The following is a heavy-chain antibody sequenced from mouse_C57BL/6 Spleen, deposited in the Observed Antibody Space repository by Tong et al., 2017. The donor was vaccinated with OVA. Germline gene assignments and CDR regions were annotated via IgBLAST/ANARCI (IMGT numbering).Heavy chain of an antibody. CDR3: ARSFYSNYAMDY. V-gene: IGHV7-3*01. CDR1: GFTFTAYY. J-gene: IGHJ4*01. Sequence: EVQLQESGGGLVQPGGSLSLSCAASGFTFTAYYMSWVRQPPGKALEWLGFIRNKANGYTTEYSASVKGRFTISRDNSQSILYLQMNARRAEDSATYYCARSFYSNYAMDYWGQGTSVTVSS. CDR2: IRNKANGYTT. D-gene: IGHD2-5*01.